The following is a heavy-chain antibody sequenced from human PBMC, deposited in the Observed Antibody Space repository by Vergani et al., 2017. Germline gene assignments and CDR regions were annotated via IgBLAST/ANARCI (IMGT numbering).Heavy chain of an antibody. J-gene: IGHJ5*02. V-gene: IGHV4-59*01. D-gene: IGHD3-10*01. CDR1: GGSMSGYY. Sequence: QVRLQESGPGLVKPSETLSLTCSVSGGSMSGYYWSWIRQPPGKELEWIGYMYHSGSTNYNPSLETRVTISGATSKNQFSLKLNSVTAADTAVYYCGRVADFYGLGRRLLDLWGQGILVTVSS. CDR2: MYHSGST. CDR3: GRVADFYGLGRRLLDL.